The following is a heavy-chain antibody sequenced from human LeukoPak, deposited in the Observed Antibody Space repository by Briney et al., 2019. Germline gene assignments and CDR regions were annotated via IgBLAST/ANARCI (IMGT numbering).Heavy chain of an antibody. V-gene: IGHV1-69*02. CDR2: IIPILGIA. CDR1: GGTFSSYT. J-gene: IGHJ6*03. CDR3: AETYCGGDCYSAADYYYYMDV. Sequence: ASVKVSCKASGGTFSSYTISWVRQAPGQGLEWMGRIIPILGIANYAQKFQGRVTITADKSTSTACMELSSLRSEDTAVYYCAETYCGGDCYSAADYYYYMDVWGKGTTVTVSS. D-gene: IGHD2-21*01.